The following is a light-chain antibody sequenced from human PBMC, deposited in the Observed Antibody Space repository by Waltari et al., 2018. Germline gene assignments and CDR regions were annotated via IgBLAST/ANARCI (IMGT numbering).Light chain of an antibody. CDR1: QSLIHNNGNTY. J-gene: IGKJ4*01. Sequence: DVVMTQSPLSLPVTLGQPASISCRSSQSLIHNNGNTYVNWFQQRPGHSPRRLLYKISNRDSGVPDRFSGSGSGTDFTLRISRVEAEDVGVYYCMQGTHPPQTFGGGTKVDIK. CDR3: MQGTHPPQT. V-gene: IGKV2-30*02. CDR2: KIS.